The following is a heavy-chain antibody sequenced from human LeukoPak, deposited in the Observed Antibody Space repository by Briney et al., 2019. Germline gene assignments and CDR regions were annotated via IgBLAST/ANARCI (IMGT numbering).Heavy chain of an antibody. CDR3: AREGTMIGARSNAFDI. D-gene: IGHD3-22*01. Sequence: GGSLRLSCAASGFTFSSYSMNWVRQAPGKGLEWVSYNSSSSSTIYYADSVKGRFAISRDNAKNSLYLKMNSLRAEDTAVYYCAREGTMIGARSNAFDIWGQGTMVTVSS. V-gene: IGHV3-48*01. CDR1: GFTFSSYS. CDR2: NSSSSSTI. J-gene: IGHJ3*02.